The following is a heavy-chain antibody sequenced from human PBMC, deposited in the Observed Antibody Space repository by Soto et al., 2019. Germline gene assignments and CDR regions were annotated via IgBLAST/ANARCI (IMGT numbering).Heavy chain of an antibody. CDR3: ARIHRQSGADHEGYYYYYGMDV. CDR2: IDWDDDK. V-gene: IGHV2-70*11. CDR1: GFSLSTSGMC. Sequence: SGPTLVNPTQTLTLTCTFSGFSLSTSGMCVSWIRQPPGKAMEWLARIDWDDDKYYSTSLKTRLTISKDTSKNQVVLTMTNMDPVDTATYYCARIHRQSGADHEGYYYYYGMDVWGQGTTVTVSS. D-gene: IGHD3-10*01. J-gene: IGHJ6*02.